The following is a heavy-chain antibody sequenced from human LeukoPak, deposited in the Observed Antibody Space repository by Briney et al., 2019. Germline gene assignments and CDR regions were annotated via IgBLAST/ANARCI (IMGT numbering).Heavy chain of an antibody. D-gene: IGHD3-10*01. CDR3: TTWPYGSGN. CDR2: LKSTADGETT. V-gene: IGHV3-15*01. CDR1: GFTFSHAW. Sequence: GGSLRLSCAGYGFTFSHAWMNWVRQAPGKGLEWVGRLKSTADGETTDYAAPVKGRFTISRDDSKSTLYLQMNSLKTEDTAVYYCTTWPYGSGNWGQGTLVTVSS. J-gene: IGHJ4*02.